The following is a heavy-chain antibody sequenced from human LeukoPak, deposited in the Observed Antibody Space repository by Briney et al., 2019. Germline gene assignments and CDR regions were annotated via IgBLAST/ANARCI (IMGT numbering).Heavy chain of an antibody. CDR3: AKDTIVGATPYYFDY. CDR1: GFTFSSYA. CDR2: ISGGGGST. D-gene: IGHD1-26*01. J-gene: IGHJ4*02. V-gene: IGHV3-23*01. Sequence: GGSLRLSCAASGFTFSSYAMSWVRQAPGKGLEWVSAISGGGGSTYYADSVKGRFTISRDNSKNTLYLQMNSLRVEDTAVYYCAKDTIVGATPYYFDYWGQGTLVTVSS.